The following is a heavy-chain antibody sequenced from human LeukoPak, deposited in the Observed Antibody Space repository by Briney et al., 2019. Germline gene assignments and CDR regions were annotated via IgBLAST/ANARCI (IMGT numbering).Heavy chain of an antibody. V-gene: IGHV3-30*03. CDR3: ARDGLIGDSMIRGGNQLDY. Sequence: PGGSLRLSCAASGFTFSSYGMHWVRQAPGKGLEWVAVISYDGSNKYYADSVKGRFTISRGNSKNTLFLQMNSLRAEDTAVYYCARDGLIGDSMIRGGNQLDYWGQGTLVSVSS. J-gene: IGHJ4*02. D-gene: IGHD3-10*01. CDR1: GFTFSSYG. CDR2: ISYDGSNK.